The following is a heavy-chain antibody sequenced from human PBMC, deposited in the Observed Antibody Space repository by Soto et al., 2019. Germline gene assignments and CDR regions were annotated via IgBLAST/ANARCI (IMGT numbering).Heavy chain of an antibody. J-gene: IGHJ4*02. CDR2: IYYTGST. Sequence: QVQLQESGPGLVKLSETLSLTCTVSGGSISTYDWSWIRQSPGKGLEWIGCIYYTGSTNYNPSLKSRVTISVDTSKTQFSLKLSSVTAADTAVYYCARVITATSHYFDYWGQGALVTVSS. CDR3: ARVITATSHYFDY. V-gene: IGHV4-59*01. CDR1: GGSISTYD. D-gene: IGHD2-15*01.